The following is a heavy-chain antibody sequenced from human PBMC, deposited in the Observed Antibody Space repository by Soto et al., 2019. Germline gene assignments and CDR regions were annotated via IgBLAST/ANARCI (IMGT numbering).Heavy chain of an antibody. CDR3: ATGYYDSSGYYSSPFDY. Sequence: PSETLSLTCTVSGGSVSSNSYSWGWIRQSPGKGLEWIGTIYSSENTYYNPSLLSRVTISVDTSKNEFSLRLSSVTAADTAVYYCATGYYDSSGYYSSPFDYWGQGTLVTVSS. CDR2: IYSSENT. V-gene: IGHV4-39*01. J-gene: IGHJ4*02. D-gene: IGHD3-22*01. CDR1: GGSVSSNSYS.